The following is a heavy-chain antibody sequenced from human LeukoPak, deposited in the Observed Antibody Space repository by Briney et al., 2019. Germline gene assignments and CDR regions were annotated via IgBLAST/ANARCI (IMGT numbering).Heavy chain of an antibody. CDR1: GGSINSYY. CDR3: ARHLTARLGGARFSHY. D-gene: IGHD3-9*01. Sequence: PSETLSHTCIVSGGSINSYYWSWIRRPPGKGLEWIAYIDNSGNTNYNPSLKSRVTISVDTSRNEFSLKVNYVAAADTAVYYCARHLTARLGGARFSHYWGQGTLVTVSS. J-gene: IGHJ4*02. V-gene: IGHV4-59*08. CDR2: IDNSGNT.